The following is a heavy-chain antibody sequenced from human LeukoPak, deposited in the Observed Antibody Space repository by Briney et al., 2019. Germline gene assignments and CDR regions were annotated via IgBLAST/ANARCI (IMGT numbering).Heavy chain of an antibody. J-gene: IGHJ3*02. D-gene: IGHD1-26*01. CDR3: AREGAPDAFDI. CDR2: ISSSGSII. Sequence: GGSLRLSCAASGFTFSSYAMSWVRQAPGKGLEWVSYISSSGSIIYYADSVKGRFTISRDNAKNSLYLQMNSLRAEDTAVYYCAREGAPDAFDIWGQGTMVTVSS. V-gene: IGHV3-48*04. CDR1: GFTFSSYA.